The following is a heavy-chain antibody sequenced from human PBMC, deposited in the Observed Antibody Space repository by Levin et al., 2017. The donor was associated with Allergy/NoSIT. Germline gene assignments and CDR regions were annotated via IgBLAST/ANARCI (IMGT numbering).Heavy chain of an antibody. CDR1: GGTFGSYA. V-gene: IGHV1-69*04. CDR2: VMPVVDIT. J-gene: IGHJ6*02. CDR3: AQDLEDLYRVGGDV. D-gene: IGHD3-16*01. Sequence: KISCKASGGTFGSYAINWVRQAPGQGFEWLGRVMPVVDITNYAQKFQGRVTITADKSTSTAYMELRSLRSEDTAVYYCAQDLEDLYRVGGDVWGQGTTVTVSS.